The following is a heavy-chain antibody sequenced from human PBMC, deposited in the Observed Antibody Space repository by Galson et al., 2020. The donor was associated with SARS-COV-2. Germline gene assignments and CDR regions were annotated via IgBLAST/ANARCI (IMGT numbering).Heavy chain of an antibody. CDR3: AREVLSRRTALDY. V-gene: IGHV3-23*01. J-gene: IGHJ4*02. Sequence: GESLKISCEASGFSFSSYVIMWVRQAPGKGLEWVSLIVGVGATNYAGSAWGRFSISRDNSRNTVPLQMNNLRAGDTAGYYCAREVLSRRTALDYWGQGTPVTVSS. D-gene: IGHD3-3*01. CDR2: IVGVGAT. CDR1: GFSFSSYV.